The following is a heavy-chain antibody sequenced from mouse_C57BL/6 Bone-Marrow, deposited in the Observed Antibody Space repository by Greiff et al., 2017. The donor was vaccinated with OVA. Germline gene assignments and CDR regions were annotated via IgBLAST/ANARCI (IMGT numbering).Heavy chain of an antibody. D-gene: IGHD1-1*01. Sequence: EVKLVESGGGLVQPKGSLNLSCAASGFSFNTYAMNWVRQAPGKGLEWVARIRSKSNNYATYYADSVKDRFTISRDDSESMLYLQMNNLKTEDTAMSYCVREINYYASRFLFDYWGQGTTLTVSS. V-gene: IGHV10-1*01. CDR3: VREINYYASRFLFDY. CDR1: GFSFNTYA. CDR2: IRSKSNNYAT. J-gene: IGHJ2*01.